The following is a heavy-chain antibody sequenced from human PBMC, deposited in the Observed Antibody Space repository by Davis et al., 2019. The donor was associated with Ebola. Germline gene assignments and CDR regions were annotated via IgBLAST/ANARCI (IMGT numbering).Heavy chain of an antibody. CDR3: ASGYSSPDY. V-gene: IGHV3-30-3*01. Sequence: GESLKISCAASGFTFSSYAMHWVRQAPGKALEWVAVISYDGSNKYYADSVKGRFTISRDNAKNSLYLQMNSLRDEDTAVYYCASGYSSPDYWGQGTLVTVSS. J-gene: IGHJ4*02. CDR2: ISYDGSNK. CDR1: GFTFSSYA. D-gene: IGHD6-13*01.